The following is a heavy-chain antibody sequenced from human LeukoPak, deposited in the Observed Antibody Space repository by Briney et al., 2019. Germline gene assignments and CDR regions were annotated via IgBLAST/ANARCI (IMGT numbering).Heavy chain of an antibody. CDR1: GGSIYSTTFY. CDR3: ARFPQIFGVVTGNDY. Sequence: SETLSLACTVSGGSIYSTTFYWGWIRQPPGKGLEWIGSIYYSGSTYYNPSLKSRVTISVDTSKNQFSLKLSSVTAADTAVYYCARFPQIFGVVTGNDYWGQGTLVTVSS. V-gene: IGHV4-39*07. J-gene: IGHJ4*02. D-gene: IGHD3-3*01. CDR2: IYYSGST.